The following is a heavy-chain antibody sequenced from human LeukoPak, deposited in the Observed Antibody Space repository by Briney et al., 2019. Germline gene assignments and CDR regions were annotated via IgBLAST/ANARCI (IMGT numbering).Heavy chain of an antibody. V-gene: IGHV1-2*02. J-gene: IGHJ4*02. CDR1: GYTFTGYY. CDR3: ARTDVDTAMVYGSFDY. Sequence: ASVKVSCKASGYTFTGYYMHWVRQAPGQGLEWMGWINPNSGGTNYAQKFQGRVTMTRDTSISTAYMELSRLRSDDTAVYYCARTDVDTAMVYGSFDYWGQGTLVTVSS. D-gene: IGHD5-18*01. CDR2: INPNSGGT.